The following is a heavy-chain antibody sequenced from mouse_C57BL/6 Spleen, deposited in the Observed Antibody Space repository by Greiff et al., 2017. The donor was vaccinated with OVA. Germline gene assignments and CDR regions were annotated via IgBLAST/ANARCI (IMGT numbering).Heavy chain of an antibody. CDR1: GFTFSSYG. V-gene: IGHV5-6*01. Sequence: EVMLVESGGDLVKPGGSLKLSCAASGFTFSSYGMSWVRQTPDKRLEWVATISSGGSYTYYPDSVKGRFTISRDNAKNTLYLQMSSLKSEDTAMYYCARHGELREGYYAMDYWGQGTSVTVSS. J-gene: IGHJ4*01. D-gene: IGHD1-1*01. CDR3: ARHGELREGYYAMDY. CDR2: ISSGGSYT.